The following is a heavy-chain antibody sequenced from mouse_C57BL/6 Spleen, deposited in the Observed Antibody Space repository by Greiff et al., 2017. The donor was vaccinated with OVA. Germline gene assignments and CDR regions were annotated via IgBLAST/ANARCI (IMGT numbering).Heavy chain of an antibody. CDR2: IDPETGGT. J-gene: IGHJ4*01. CDR3: AREGEGAMDY. Sequence: QVQLQQSGAELVRPGASVTLSCKASGYTFTDYEMHWVKQTPVHGLEWIGAIDPETGGTAYNQKFKGKAILTVDTSSSTAYMQLSSLTSEDSAVYYCAREGEGAMDYWGQGTSVTVSS. V-gene: IGHV1-15*01. CDR1: GYTFTDYE.